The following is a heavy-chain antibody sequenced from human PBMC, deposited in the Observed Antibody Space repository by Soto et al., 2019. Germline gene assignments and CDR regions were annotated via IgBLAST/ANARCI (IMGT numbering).Heavy chain of an antibody. Sequence: TLSLTCTVSGGSIRGYYWSWIRQPAGKGLEWIGRIYASGSTNYNPSLKSRVTMSLDTSKNQFSLKLSSMTAADTAVYYCASLKFTYFDCWGQGTLVTVSS. CDR3: ASLKFTYFDC. D-gene: IGHD3-16*01. J-gene: IGHJ4*02. CDR1: GGSIRGYY. V-gene: IGHV4-4*07. CDR2: IYASGST.